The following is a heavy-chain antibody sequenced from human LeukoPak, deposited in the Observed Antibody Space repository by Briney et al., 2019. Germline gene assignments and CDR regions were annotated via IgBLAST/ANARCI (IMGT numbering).Heavy chain of an antibody. CDR1: GGSISSSYYY. Sequence: PSETLSLTCTVSGGSISSSYYYWGWIRQPPGKGLEWIGTIYYSGSTYYNPSPKSRVTISVDTSKNQFSLKLSSVTAPDTAVYYCARHEDRNWYFDHWGRGTLVTVSS. CDR3: ARHEDRNWYFDH. D-gene: IGHD1-1*01. J-gene: IGHJ4*02. V-gene: IGHV4-39*01. CDR2: IYYSGST.